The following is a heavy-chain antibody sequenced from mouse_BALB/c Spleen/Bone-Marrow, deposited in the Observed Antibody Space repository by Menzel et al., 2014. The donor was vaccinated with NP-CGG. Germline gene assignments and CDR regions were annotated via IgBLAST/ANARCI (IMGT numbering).Heavy chain of an antibody. CDR2: IWAGGST. CDR3: ARDYYGSSYF. V-gene: IGHV2-9*02. CDR1: GFSLTSYG. Sequence: QVELQQSGLDPRPPSQSRSITCTGSGFSLTSYGVHWVRQPPGKGLEWLGVIWAGGSTNYNSALMSRLSISKDNSKSQVFLKMNSLQTDDTAMYYCARDYYGSSYF. J-gene: IGHJ2*01. D-gene: IGHD1-1*01.